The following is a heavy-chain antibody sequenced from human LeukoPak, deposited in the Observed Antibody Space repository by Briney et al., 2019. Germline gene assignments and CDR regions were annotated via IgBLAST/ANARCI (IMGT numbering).Heavy chain of an antibody. V-gene: IGHV3-11*04. CDR2: ISSSGSNI. Sequence: GGSLRLSCAASGFSFSDYYMSLIRQAPGKGLEWISYISSSGSNIYADSVKGRFTISRDNAKNSLYLQMNSLRAEDTAVYYCARDDTHYGSSGSFYDAFDIWGQGTMVTASS. D-gene: IGHD3-22*01. CDR3: ARDDTHYGSSGSFYDAFDI. J-gene: IGHJ3*02. CDR1: GFSFSDYY.